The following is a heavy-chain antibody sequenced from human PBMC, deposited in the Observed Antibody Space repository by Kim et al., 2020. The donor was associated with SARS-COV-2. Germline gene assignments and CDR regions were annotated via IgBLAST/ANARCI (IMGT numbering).Heavy chain of an antibody. D-gene: IGHD3-16*01. CDR3: ARGPHIISRVWGSPGGMDV. Sequence: SETLSLTCAVYGGSFSGYYWSWIRQPPGKGLEWIGEINHSGSTNYNPSLKSRVTISVDTSKNQFSLKLSSVTAADTAVYYCARGPHIISRVWGSPGGMDVWGQGTTVTVSS. V-gene: IGHV4-34*01. CDR2: INHSGST. J-gene: IGHJ6*02. CDR1: GGSFSGYY.